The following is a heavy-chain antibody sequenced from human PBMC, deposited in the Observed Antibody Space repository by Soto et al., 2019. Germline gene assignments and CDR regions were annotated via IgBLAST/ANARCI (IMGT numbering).Heavy chain of an antibody. CDR3: VRGNLLQGTNYYMGGHY. CDR1: GFTFSSYG. CDR2: ISNDEKKK. V-gene: IGHV3-30*03. J-gene: IGHJ4*02. Sequence: QVQLVESGGGVVQPGRSLRLSCAASGFTFSSYGMHWVRQAPGRGLEWVAVISNDEKKKYYADSVQGRFTISRDTSQNTLSLQMNSLRAEDTSVYYWVRGNLLQGTNYYMGGHYWGQGTLVTVSS. D-gene: IGHD1-26*01.